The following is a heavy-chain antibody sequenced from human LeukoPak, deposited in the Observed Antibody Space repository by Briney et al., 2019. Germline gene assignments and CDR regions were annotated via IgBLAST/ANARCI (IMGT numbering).Heavy chain of an antibody. V-gene: IGHV3-23*01. Sequence: GGSLRLSCAVSGITLSNYGMSCVRQAPGKGLEWVAGISDSGGSTNYADSVKCRFTISRDNPKNTLYLQMNSLRAEDTAVYFCAKRGVVTRVILVGFHKEAYYFDSWGQGALVTVSS. CDR1: GITLSNYG. D-gene: IGHD3-22*01. CDR2: ISDSGGST. J-gene: IGHJ4*02. CDR3: AKRGVVTRVILVGFHKEAYYFDS.